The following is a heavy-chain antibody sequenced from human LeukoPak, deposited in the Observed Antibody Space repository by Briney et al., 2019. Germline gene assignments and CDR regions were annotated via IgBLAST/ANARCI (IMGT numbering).Heavy chain of an antibody. CDR3: ARGDDSSGYYYDLEFDY. Sequence: SETLSLTCTVSGGSISSYYWSWIRQPPGKGLEWIGYIYYSGSTNYNPSLKSRVTISVDTSKNQFSLKLSSVTAADTAVYYCARGDDSSGYYYDLEFDYWGQGTLVTVSS. CDR1: GGSISSYY. D-gene: IGHD3-22*01. J-gene: IGHJ4*02. CDR2: IYYSGST. V-gene: IGHV4-59*01.